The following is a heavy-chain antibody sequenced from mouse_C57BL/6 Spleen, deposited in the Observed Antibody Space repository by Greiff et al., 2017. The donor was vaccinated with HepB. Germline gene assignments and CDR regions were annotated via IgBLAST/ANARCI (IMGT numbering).Heavy chain of an antibody. CDR1: GYTFTSYW. J-gene: IGHJ3*01. V-gene: IGHV1-64*01. CDR2: IHPNSGST. CDR3: AGVYYGNYVGFAY. D-gene: IGHD2-1*01. Sequence: VQLQQPGAELVKPGASVKMSCKASGYTFTSYWMHWVKQRPGQGLEWIGMIHPNSGSTNYNEKFKSKATLTVDKSSSTAYMQLSSLPSEDAAVYYCAGVYYGNYVGFAYWGQGTLVTVSA.